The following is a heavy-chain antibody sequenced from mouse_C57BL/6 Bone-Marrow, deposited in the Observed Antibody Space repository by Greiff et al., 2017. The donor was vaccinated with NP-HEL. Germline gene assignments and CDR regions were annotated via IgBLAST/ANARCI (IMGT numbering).Heavy chain of an antibody. CDR3: ARDPITTVVDDYFDY. J-gene: IGHJ2*01. D-gene: IGHD1-1*01. Sequence: DVKLVESGGGLVKPGGSLKLSCAASGFTFSDYGMHWVRQAPEKGLEWVAYISSGSSTIYYADTVKGRFTISRDNAKNTLFLQMTILRSEDTAMYYCARDPITTVVDDYFDYWGQGTTLPVSS. CDR1: GFTFSDYG. V-gene: IGHV5-17*01. CDR2: ISSGSSTI.